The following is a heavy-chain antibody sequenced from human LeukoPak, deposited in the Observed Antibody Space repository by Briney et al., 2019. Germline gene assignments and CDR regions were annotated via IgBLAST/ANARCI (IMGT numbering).Heavy chain of an antibody. V-gene: IGHV1-18*01. CDR1: GYTFTSHG. J-gene: IGHJ3*02. CDR3: AYDSKAFDI. D-gene: IGHD3-22*01. Sequence: ASVKVSCKASGYTFTSHGISWVRQAPGQGLEWMGWISTYNGNTNYAQKLQGRVSMTTDTSTSTAYMELSSLRSEDTAVYYCAYDSKAFDIWGQGTMVTVSS. CDR2: ISTYNGNT.